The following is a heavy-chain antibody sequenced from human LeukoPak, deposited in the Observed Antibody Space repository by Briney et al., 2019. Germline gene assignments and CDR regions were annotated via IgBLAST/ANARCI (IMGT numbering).Heavy chain of an antibody. Sequence: GSSVKVSCKASVGTFSSYAISWVRQAPGQGLEWMGRMIPIFGTANYAQKFQGRVTITTDESTSTAYMELSSLRPGDTAVYYCARVDSYSLSPDHDAFDSLGQGTMVNVSS. CDR2: MIPIFGTA. V-gene: IGHV1-69*05. CDR3: ARVDSYSLSPDHDAFDS. D-gene: IGHD6-13*01. CDR1: VGTFSSYA. J-gene: IGHJ3*02.